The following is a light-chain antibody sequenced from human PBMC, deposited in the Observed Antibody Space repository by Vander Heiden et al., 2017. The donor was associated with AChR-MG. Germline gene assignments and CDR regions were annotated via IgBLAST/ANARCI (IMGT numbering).Light chain of an antibody. V-gene: IGLV4-69*01. CDR1: REHSSYA. Sequence: QPVLTQSPSASASLGDSAKLTCTLSREHSSYAIAWRQQQPEKGPRYLMKLNSDGSHSKGDGIPDRFSGSSSGAERYLTISSLQSEDEADYYCQTWGTGIRVFGGGTKLTVL. J-gene: IGLJ3*02. CDR2: LNSDGSH. CDR3: QTWGTGIRV.